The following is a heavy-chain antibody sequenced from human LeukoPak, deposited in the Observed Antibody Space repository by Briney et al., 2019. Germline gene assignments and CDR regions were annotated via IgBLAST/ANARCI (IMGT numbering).Heavy chain of an antibody. CDR3: AKGLVAFDS. J-gene: IGHJ4*02. CDR2: ISGSGMRT. V-gene: IGHV3-23*01. Sequence: GGSLRLSCAASGFTFSSNAISWVRQAPGKGLEWVSTISGSGMRTYFADSVKGRFSISRVNSNNTLYLQMNSLGAEDTALYYCAKGLVAFDSWGQGTLVTVSS. D-gene: IGHD6-19*01. CDR1: GFTFSSNA.